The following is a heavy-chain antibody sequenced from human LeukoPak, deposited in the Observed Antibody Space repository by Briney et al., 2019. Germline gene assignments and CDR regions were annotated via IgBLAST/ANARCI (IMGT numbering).Heavy chain of an antibody. CDR1: GGSFSGYY. V-gene: IGHV4-34*01. D-gene: IGHD3-10*01. CDR3: ARLFAQSMVRGVIIGRDY. Sequence: SETLSLTCAVYGGSFSGYYWSWIRQPPGEGLEWIGEINHSGSTNYNPSLKSRVTISVDTSKNQFSLKLSSVTAADTAVYYCARLFAQSMVRGVIIGRDYWGQGTLVTVSS. J-gene: IGHJ4*02. CDR2: INHSGST.